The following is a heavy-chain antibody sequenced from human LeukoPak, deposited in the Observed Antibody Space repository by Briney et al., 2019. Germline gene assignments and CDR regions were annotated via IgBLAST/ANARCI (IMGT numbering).Heavy chain of an antibody. J-gene: IGHJ5*02. CDR3: ARLAFRSSGWYSSLPQRQGFDP. Sequence: PGRSLRLSCAASGFTFSSYAMHWVRQAPGKGLEWVAVISYDGSNKYYADSVKGRFTISRDNSKNTLYLQMNSLRAEDTAVYYCARLAFRSSGWYSSLPQRQGFDPWGQGTLVTVSS. V-gene: IGHV3-30*04. CDR1: GFTFSSYA. CDR2: ISYDGSNK. D-gene: IGHD6-19*01.